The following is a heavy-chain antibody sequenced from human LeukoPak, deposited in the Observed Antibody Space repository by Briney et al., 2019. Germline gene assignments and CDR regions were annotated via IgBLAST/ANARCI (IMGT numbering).Heavy chain of an antibody. CDR3: ARGVSSGWHNPTYNWFDP. CDR2: ISSNGGST. CDR1: GFTFSSYA. D-gene: IGHD6-19*01. V-gene: IGHV3-64*01. Sequence: GGSLRLSCAASGFTFSSYAMHCVRQAPGKGLEYVSAISSNGGSTYYANSVKGRFTISRDNSKNTLYLQMGSLRAEDMAVYYCARGVSSGWHNPTYNWFDPWGQGTLVTVSS. J-gene: IGHJ5*02.